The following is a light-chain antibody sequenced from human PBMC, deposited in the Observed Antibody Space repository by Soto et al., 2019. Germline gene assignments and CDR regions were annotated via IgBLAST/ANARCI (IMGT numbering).Light chain of an antibody. Sequence: QSARTQPRSVSGYPGQSVTISCTGTSSDIDGYRYVSWYQQHPGKAPKVIIYDVTQRPSGVPDRFSGSKSGNAASLTISGLQAEDEADYYCCSYAGSHTKYVFGTGTKVTVL. J-gene: IGLJ1*01. CDR1: SSDIDGYRY. V-gene: IGLV2-11*01. CDR3: CSYAGSHTKYV. CDR2: DVT.